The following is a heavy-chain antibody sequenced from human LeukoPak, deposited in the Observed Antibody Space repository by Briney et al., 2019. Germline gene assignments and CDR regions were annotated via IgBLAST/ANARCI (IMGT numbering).Heavy chain of an antibody. J-gene: IGHJ5*02. Sequence: SGTLSLTCAVSGGSISSDHWWSWVRQPPGKSLEWIGEINHSGSTNYNPSLKSRVTISVDASKNQFSLKLRSVTAADTAVYYCARGGTAAAFGWLDPWGQGTLVTVSS. V-gene: IGHV4-4*02. D-gene: IGHD6-13*01. CDR1: GGSISSDHW. CDR3: ARGGTAAAFGWLDP. CDR2: INHSGST.